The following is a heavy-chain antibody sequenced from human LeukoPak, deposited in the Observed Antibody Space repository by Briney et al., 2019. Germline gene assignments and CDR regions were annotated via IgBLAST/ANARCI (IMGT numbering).Heavy chain of an antibody. CDR1: GFTFSSYG. Sequence: GRSLRLSCAASGFTFSSYGMHWVRQAPGRGLEWVAVIWYDGSNKYYADSVKGRFTISRDNSKNTLYLQMNSLRAEDTAVYYCARVRGYSYGVPDVWGQGTTVTVSS. CDR2: IWYDGSNK. J-gene: IGHJ6*02. CDR3: ARVRGYSYGVPDV. V-gene: IGHV3-33*01. D-gene: IGHD5-18*01.